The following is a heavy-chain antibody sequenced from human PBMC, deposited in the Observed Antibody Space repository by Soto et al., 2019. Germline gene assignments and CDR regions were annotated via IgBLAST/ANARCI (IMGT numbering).Heavy chain of an antibody. Sequence: QVQLVQSGAEVKKPGASVKVSCKASGYTFTSYGISWVRQAPGQGLEWMGWINTYNGYTNDAQKLQGRVTMTTDTSTSTAYMELRSLRSDDTAVYYCARGLYYDIWTGPKAADYWGQGILVTVPS. CDR1: GYTFTSYG. D-gene: IGHD3-9*01. CDR2: INTYNGYT. V-gene: IGHV1-18*01. CDR3: ARGLYYDIWTGPKAADY. J-gene: IGHJ4*02.